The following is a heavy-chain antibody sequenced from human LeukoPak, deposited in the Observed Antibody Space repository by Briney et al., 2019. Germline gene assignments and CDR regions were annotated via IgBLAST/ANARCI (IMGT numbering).Heavy chain of an antibody. V-gene: IGHV3-7*03. Sequence: GGSLRLYCAASGFTFSSYWMSWVRQAPGKGLEWVANIKQDGSEKYYVDSVKGRFTISRDNANNSLYLQMNSLRAEDTAVYYCARGVGGSGWYWYYYGMDVWGKGNTVTVSS. CDR1: GFTFSSYW. J-gene: IGHJ6*04. CDR2: IKQDGSEK. CDR3: ARGVGGSGWYWYYYGMDV. D-gene: IGHD6-19*01.